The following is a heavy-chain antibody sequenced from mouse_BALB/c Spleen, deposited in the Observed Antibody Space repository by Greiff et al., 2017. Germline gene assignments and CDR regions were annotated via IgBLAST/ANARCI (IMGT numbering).Heavy chain of an antibody. J-gene: IGHJ4*01. Sequence: QVQLKESGPGILQPSQTLSLTCSFSGFSLSTSGMGVSWIRQPSGKGLEWLAHIYWDDDKRYNPSLKSRLTISKDTSRNQVFLKITSVDTADTATYYCARSYDDAMDYWGQGTSVTVSS. CDR1: GFSLSTSGMG. V-gene: IGHV8-12*01. CDR2: IYWDDDK. D-gene: IGHD2-12*01. CDR3: ARSYDDAMDY.